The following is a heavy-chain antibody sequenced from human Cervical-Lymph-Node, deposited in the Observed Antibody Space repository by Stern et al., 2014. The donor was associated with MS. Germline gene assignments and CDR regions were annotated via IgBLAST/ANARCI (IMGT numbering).Heavy chain of an antibody. CDR2: VVVGRGNT. Sequence: QLVQSGPEVKKPGTSVKVSCKASGFTFTSSAVQWVRQARGPRLEWIGWVVVGRGNTNYAQKFQERVTITRDMSTSTAYMELSSLRSEDTAVYYCAAIRDYYDSSGYDAFDIWGQGTMVTVSS. CDR1: GFTFTSSA. D-gene: IGHD3-22*01. CDR3: AAIRDYYDSSGYDAFDI. V-gene: IGHV1-58*01. J-gene: IGHJ3*02.